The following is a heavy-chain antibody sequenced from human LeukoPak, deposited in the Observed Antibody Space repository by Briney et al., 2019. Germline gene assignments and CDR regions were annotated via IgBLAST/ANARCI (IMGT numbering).Heavy chain of an antibody. CDR3: ARPEGDYVFDY. CDR1: GFTFSDFA. J-gene: IGHJ4*02. Sequence: GGSLRLSCAASGFTFSDFAMTWFRQAPGKGLEWVSIICESVGSIDYADSVRGRFTISRDTSKNTLYLQMRSLRVEDTALYYCARPEGDYVFDYWGQGALVTVSS. V-gene: IGHV3-23*01. CDR2: ICESVGSI. D-gene: IGHD4-17*01.